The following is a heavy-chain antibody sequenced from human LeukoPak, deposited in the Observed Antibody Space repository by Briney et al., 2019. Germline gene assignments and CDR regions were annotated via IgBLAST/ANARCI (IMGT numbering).Heavy chain of an antibody. CDR3: AKSTAPTGYYLDY. CDR1: GFTFSTYG. D-gene: IGHD3-10*01. J-gene: IGHJ4*02. Sequence: GGSLGLSCAASGFTFSTYGMHWVRQAPGKGLEWVAIISYDGNDKDYADSVRGRFTISRDNSKNTLYLQMNSLRGEDTAVYYCAKSTAPTGYYLDYWGQGILVTVSS. V-gene: IGHV3-30*18. CDR2: ISYDGNDK.